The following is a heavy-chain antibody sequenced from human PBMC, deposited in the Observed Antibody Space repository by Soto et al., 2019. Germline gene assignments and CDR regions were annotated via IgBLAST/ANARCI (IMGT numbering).Heavy chain of an antibody. Sequence: SETLSLTCTVSGGSISSSSYYWGWIRQPPGKGLEWIGSIYYSGSTYYNPSLKSRVTISVDTSKNQFSLQLSSVTAADTAVYYCALRDRASSSWDYYCNMDVWGKGTTVTVSS. V-gene: IGHV4-39*07. CDR1: GGSISSSSYY. CDR2: IYYSGST. CDR3: ALRDRASSSWDYYCNMDV. D-gene: IGHD6-13*01. J-gene: IGHJ6*03.